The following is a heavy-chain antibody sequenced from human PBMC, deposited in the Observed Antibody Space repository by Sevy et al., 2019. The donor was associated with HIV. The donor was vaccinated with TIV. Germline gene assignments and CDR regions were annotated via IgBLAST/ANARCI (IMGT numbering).Heavy chain of an antibody. J-gene: IGHJ6*02. D-gene: IGHD3-10*01. CDR2: IYHTGST. Sequence: SETLSLTCAVSGDSISRDDSYWSWIRQRPGKGLEWIGYIYHTGSTSYSPSLRSRLSMSIDTSRNQFSLKLRSVTGADTAVYYCARDRGYSTSGSYYAMDVWGQGTTVTVSS. CDR1: GDSISRDDSY. V-gene: IGHV4-30-4*01. CDR3: ARDRGYSTSGSYYAMDV.